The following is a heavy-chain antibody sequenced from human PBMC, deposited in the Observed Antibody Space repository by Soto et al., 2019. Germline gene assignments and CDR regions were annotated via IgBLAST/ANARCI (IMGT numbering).Heavy chain of an antibody. J-gene: IGHJ4*02. CDR1: GFTFSSYS. V-gene: IGHV3-48*01. Sequence: EVQLVESGGGLVQPGGSLRLSCAASGFTFSSYSMNWVRQAPGKGLEWVSYISSSSSTIYYADSVKGRFTISRDNAKNSLYLQMNSLRAEDTAVYYCARDPPFDWLLSYVDYWGQGNLVTVSS. D-gene: IGHD3-9*01. CDR2: ISSSSSTI. CDR3: ARDPPFDWLLSYVDY.